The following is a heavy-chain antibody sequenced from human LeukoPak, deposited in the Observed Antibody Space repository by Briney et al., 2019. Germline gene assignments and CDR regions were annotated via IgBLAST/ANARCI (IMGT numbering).Heavy chain of an antibody. V-gene: IGHV3-73*01. CDR1: GLAFSGSN. CDR2: IGTNSAT. D-gene: IGHD1-26*01. J-gene: IGHJ4*02. Sequence: GGSLRLSCAASGLAFSGSNVHWVRQASGRGLEWVGRIGTNSATVYAASVRDRFIISRDDSKNMAYLQMNSLKTEDTAVYYCTRLVLGLTAFDYWGRGILVTVSS. CDR3: TRLVLGLTAFDY.